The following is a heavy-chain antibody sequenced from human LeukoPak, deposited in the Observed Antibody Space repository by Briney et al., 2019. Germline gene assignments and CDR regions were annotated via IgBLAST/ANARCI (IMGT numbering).Heavy chain of an antibody. Sequence: GGSLRLSCAASGLTFSSYSMNWVRQAPGKGLEWVSSISSSSSYIYYADSVKGRFTISRDNAKNSLYLQMNSLRAEDTAVYYCAREAPPLDDAFDIWGQGTMVTVSS. CDR2: ISSSSSYI. CDR1: GLTFSSYS. CDR3: AREAPPLDDAFDI. V-gene: IGHV3-21*01. J-gene: IGHJ3*02.